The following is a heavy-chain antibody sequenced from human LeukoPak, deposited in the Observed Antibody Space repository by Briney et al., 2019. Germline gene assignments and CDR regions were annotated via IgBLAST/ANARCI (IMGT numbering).Heavy chain of an antibody. V-gene: IGHV1-18*01. CDR1: GYTFTSYG. Sequence: ASVKVSCKASGYTFTSYGISWVRQAPGQGLAWMGWISAYNGNTNYPKKLQGRGTMTTGNSKRTGYMELRSLRSDDTAVYYCARDSGSDAFDIWGQGTMVTVSS. J-gene: IGHJ3*02. D-gene: IGHD6-19*01. CDR3: ARDSGSDAFDI. CDR2: ISAYNGNT.